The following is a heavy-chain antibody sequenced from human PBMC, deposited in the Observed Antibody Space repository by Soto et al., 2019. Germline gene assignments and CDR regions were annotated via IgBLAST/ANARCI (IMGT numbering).Heavy chain of an antibody. J-gene: IGHJ6*02. Sequence: PGGSLRLSCAASGFTFSSYAMSWVRQAPGKGLEWVSAISGSGGSTYYADSVKGRFTISGDNSKNTLYLQMNSLRAEDTAVYYCAIDGEGVPRGGMDVWGQGTTVTVSS. CDR1: GFTFSSYA. CDR3: AIDGEGVPRGGMDV. CDR2: ISGSGGST. V-gene: IGHV3-23*01. D-gene: IGHD2-2*01.